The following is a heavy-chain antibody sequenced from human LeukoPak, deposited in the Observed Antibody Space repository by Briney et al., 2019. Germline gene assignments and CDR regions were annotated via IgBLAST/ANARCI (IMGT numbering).Heavy chain of an antibody. CDR2: INTGNGDT. V-gene: IGHV1-3*04. CDR3: ACVWSSSGWGH. CDR1: GYTFSSYA. Sequence: GASVKVSCKASGYTFSSYALHWVRQAPGQRLEWMGWINTGNGDTKYSQKFQGRISITRDTSASTAYMDLSSLRSEDTAVYYCACVWSSSGWGHWGQGTLVTVSS. J-gene: IGHJ1*01. D-gene: IGHD6-13*01.